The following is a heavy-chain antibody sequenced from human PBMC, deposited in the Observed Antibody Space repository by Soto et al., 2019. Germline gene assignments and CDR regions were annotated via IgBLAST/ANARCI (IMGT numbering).Heavy chain of an antibody. CDR1: VFTFSSYS. CDR2: ISSSSSYI. D-gene: IGHD6-19*01. J-gene: IGHJ4*02. Sequence: GSLRLSCAASVFTFSSYSMNWVRQAPGKGLEWVSSISSSSSYICYADSVKGRFTISRDNAKNSLYLQMNSLRAEDTAVYYCARCIAVAGTPKDFDYWGQGTLVTVSS. CDR3: ARCIAVAGTPKDFDY. V-gene: IGHV3-21*01.